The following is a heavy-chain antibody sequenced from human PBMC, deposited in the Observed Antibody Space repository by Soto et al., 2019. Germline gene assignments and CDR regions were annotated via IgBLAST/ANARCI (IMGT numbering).Heavy chain of an antibody. J-gene: IGHJ2*01. CDR2: ISGSGGT. CDR1: GFTFLNYD. Sequence: EVQLLESGGDLVQPGGSLRLSCVASGFTFLNYDMHWVRQAPGKGLEWVAGISGSGGTFDANSVRGRFTISKDDSKNTLYLQMNSLSVEDTALYYCAKDRQGSGPDFDLWGRGNLVTVSS. V-gene: IGHV3-23*01. CDR3: AKDRQGSGPDFDL. D-gene: IGHD3-10*01.